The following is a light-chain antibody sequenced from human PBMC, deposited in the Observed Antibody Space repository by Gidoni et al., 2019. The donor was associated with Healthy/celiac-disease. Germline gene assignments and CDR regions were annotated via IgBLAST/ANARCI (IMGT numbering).Light chain of an antibody. Sequence: QSVLTQPPSASGTPGQRVTISCSGSSSNIGSNTVNWYQQLPGTAPHLLIYSNNQRPSGVPDRSSGSKSGTSASLAISGLQSEDEADYYCAAWDDSLHVVFGGGTTLTVL. CDR1: SSNIGSNT. V-gene: IGLV1-44*01. CDR2: SNN. CDR3: AAWDDSLHVV. J-gene: IGLJ2*01.